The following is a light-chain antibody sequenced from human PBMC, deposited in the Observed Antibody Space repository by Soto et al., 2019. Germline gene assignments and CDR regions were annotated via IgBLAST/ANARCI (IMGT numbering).Light chain of an antibody. CDR2: SNN. CDR3: AAWDESLNGQYV. V-gene: IGLV1-44*01. CDR1: SSNIGSNT. J-gene: IGLJ1*01. Sequence: QSVLTRPPSASGTPGQRVTISCSGSSSNIGSNTVNWYQQLPGTAPKLLIYSNNQRPSGVPDRFSGSKSGTSASLAISGLQSEDEADYYCAAWDESLNGQYVFGTGTKVTVL.